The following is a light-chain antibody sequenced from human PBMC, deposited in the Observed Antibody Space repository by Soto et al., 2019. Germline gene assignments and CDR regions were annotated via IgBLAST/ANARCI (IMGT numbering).Light chain of an antibody. J-gene: IGKJ1*01. Sequence: EVVMTQSPATLSVSPGERATLSCRASQSVTSNYLAWYQQKPGQAPRLLIYGVSSRATGVPDRFSGSGSGTDFTLTISRLEPEDFAVYYCQQYTDWTLTFGQGTKVEVK. CDR1: QSVTSNY. CDR3: QQYTDWTLT. CDR2: GVS. V-gene: IGKV3-20*01.